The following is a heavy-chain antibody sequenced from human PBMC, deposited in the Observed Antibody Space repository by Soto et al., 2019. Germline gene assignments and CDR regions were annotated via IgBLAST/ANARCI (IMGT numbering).Heavy chain of an antibody. J-gene: IGHJ6*02. D-gene: IGHD3-10*01. CDR3: ARDHPWFGSYYYYGMDV. V-gene: IGHV3-33*01. Sequence: GGSLRLSCAASGFTFSSYGMHWVRQAPGKGLEWVAVIWYDGSNKYYADSVKGRFTISRDNSKNTLYLQMNSLRAEDTAVYYCARDHPWFGSYYYYGMDVWGQGTTVTVS. CDR1: GFTFSSYG. CDR2: IWYDGSNK.